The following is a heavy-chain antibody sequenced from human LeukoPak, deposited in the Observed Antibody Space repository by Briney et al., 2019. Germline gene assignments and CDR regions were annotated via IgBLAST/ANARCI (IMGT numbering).Heavy chain of an antibody. J-gene: IGHJ4*02. CDR1: GGSISSRSYY. CDR2: IYYSGTT. V-gene: IGHV4-39*01. D-gene: IGHD3-22*01. CDR3: ARLGFIHDSSGYYYEFDY. Sequence: SETLSLTCTVSGGSISSRSYYWGWIRQPPGKGLEWIGSIYYSGTTYHNPSLKSRVTISVDTSKNQFSLKLSSVTAADTAVYYCARLGFIHDSSGYYYEFDYWGQGTLVTVSS.